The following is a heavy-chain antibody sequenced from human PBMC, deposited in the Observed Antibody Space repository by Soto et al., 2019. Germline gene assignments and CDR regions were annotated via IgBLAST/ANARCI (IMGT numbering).Heavy chain of an antibody. CDR3: ARALAGADSWANWFDP. D-gene: IGHD6-13*01. CDR2: INSDESTT. CDR1: GFTFSTYC. Sequence: GGSLRLSCAASGFTFSTYCMHWVRQAPGKGLVWVSRINSDESTTTYADSVNGRFTISRDNAKNTLYLQMSSLRAEDTAVYSCARALAGADSWANWFDPWGQGTLVTVSS. V-gene: IGHV3-74*01. J-gene: IGHJ5*01.